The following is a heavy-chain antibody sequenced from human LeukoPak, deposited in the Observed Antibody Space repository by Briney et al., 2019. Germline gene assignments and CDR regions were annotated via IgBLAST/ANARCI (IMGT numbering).Heavy chain of an antibody. CDR3: ARVPLDYYDSSGYPPRAFDI. Sequence: SETLSLTCTVSGGSISSSSYYWGWIRQPPGKGLEWIGSIYYSGSTYYNPSLKGRVTISVDTSKNQFSLKLSSVTAADTAVYYCARVPLDYYDSSGYPPRAFDIWGQGTMVTVSS. D-gene: IGHD3-22*01. CDR1: GGSISSSSYY. V-gene: IGHV4-39*01. CDR2: IYYSGST. J-gene: IGHJ3*02.